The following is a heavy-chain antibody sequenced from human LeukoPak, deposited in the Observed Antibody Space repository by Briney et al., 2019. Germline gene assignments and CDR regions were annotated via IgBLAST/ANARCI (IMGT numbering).Heavy chain of an antibody. Sequence: GGSLRLSCAASGFTFSSYSMNWVRQAPGKGLEWVSSISSSSSYIYYADSVKGRFTISRDNAKNSLYLQMNSLRAEDTAVYYCARDVFSGWYSLYYYYYYMDVWGKGTTVTVSS. CDR1: GFTFSSYS. CDR3: ARDVFSGWYSLYYYYYYMDV. J-gene: IGHJ6*03. D-gene: IGHD6-19*01. CDR2: ISSSSSYI. V-gene: IGHV3-21*01.